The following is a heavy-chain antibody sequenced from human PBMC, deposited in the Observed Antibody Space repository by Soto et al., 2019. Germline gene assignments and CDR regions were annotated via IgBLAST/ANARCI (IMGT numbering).Heavy chain of an antibody. J-gene: IGHJ4*02. V-gene: IGHV1-2*04. CDR2: INPNSGGT. D-gene: IGHD6-6*01. CDR1: GYTFTGYY. CDR3: ARIGSANSSSVDY. Sequence: ASVKVSCKASGYTFTGYYMHWERKAPGQGLEWMGWINPNSGGTNYAQKFQGWVTMTRDTSISTAYMELSRLRSDDTAVYYCARIGSANSSSVDYWGQGTLVTVSS.